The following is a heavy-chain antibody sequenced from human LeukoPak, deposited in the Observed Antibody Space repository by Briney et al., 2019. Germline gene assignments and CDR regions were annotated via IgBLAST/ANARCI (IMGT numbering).Heavy chain of an antibody. D-gene: IGHD3-16*01. CDR1: GYTFTGYY. V-gene: IGHV1-2*02. CDR2: INPNSGGT. CDR3: ARASEGGGFTAPTSKEGNFDY. Sequence: ASVKVSCKASGYTFTGYYMHWVRQAPGQGLEWMGWINPNSGGTNYAQKFQGRVTMTRDTSISTAYMELSRLRSDDTAVYYCARASEGGGFTAPTSKEGNFDYWGQGTLVTVSS. J-gene: IGHJ4*02.